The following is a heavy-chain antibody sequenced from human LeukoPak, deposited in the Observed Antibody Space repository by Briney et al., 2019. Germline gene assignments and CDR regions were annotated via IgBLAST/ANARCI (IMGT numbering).Heavy chain of an antibody. V-gene: IGHV3-23*01. CDR2: ISGGGGST. CDR1: GFTFSSYA. CDR3: ARAGYDYGILGMDV. D-gene: IGHD5-12*01. J-gene: IGHJ6*02. Sequence: PGGSLRLSCAASGFTFSSYAMSWVRQAPGKGLEWVSTISGGGGSTYYADSVKGRFTISRDNAKNSLYLQMNSLRAEDTAVYYCARAGYDYGILGMDVWGQGTTVTVSS.